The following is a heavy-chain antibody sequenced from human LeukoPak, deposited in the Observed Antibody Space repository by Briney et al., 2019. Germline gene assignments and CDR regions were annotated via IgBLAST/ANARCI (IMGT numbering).Heavy chain of an antibody. D-gene: IGHD3-10*01. V-gene: IGHV3-23*01. Sequence: GGSLRLSCAASGFTFSSYAMSWVRQAPRKGLEWVSAISGSGGSTYYADSVKGRFTISRDNSKNTLYLQMNSLRAEDTAVYYCAKDQAMVRGVIQTFDYWGQGTLVTVSS. CDR3: AKDQAMVRGVIQTFDY. J-gene: IGHJ4*02. CDR1: GFTFSSYA. CDR2: ISGSGGST.